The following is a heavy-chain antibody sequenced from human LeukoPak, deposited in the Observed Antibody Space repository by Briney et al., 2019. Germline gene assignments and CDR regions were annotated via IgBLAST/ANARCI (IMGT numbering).Heavy chain of an antibody. D-gene: IGHD3-3*01. CDR1: GGSISTYY. CDR3: ARHGGSGSFDY. CDR2: NYYSGTT. V-gene: IGHV4-59*08. J-gene: IGHJ4*02. Sequence: PSETLSLTCTVSGGSISTYYWSWIRQPPGKGLEWIGYNYYSGTTIPPPYLKSRVTLPLETSNNQFSLRLGSVTAADTAVYYCARHGGSGSFDYWGQGTLVTVSP.